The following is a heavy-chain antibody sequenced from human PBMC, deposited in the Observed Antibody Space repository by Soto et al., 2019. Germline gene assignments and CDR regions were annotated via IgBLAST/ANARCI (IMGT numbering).Heavy chain of an antibody. CDR3: ARGGSYGDYGMDV. V-gene: IGHV4-4*02. Sequence: QVRLQESGPGLVKPSGPLSLTCAASGVSLGIINCWTGSRHPPGKGVEWIGGIYHTGSTNYDPSLKSRVTISLDKYQNQFSLRLSYVTAADTAVYFCARGGSYGDYGMDVWGQGTTVTVSS. CDR2: IYHTGST. CDR1: GVSLGIINC. D-gene: IGHD4-17*01. J-gene: IGHJ6*02.